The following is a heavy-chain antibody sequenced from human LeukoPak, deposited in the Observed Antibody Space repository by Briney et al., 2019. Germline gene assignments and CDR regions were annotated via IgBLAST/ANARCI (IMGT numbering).Heavy chain of an antibody. V-gene: IGHV3-53*01. Sequence: GGSLRLSCAASGFTVSNNYMSWVRQAPGKGLEWVSIIYSGGSTYYADSVKGRFTISRDISKNTLYLQMNSLRAEDTAVYYCARDSYYGSSERGDYWGQGTLVTVSS. CDR3: ARDSYYGSSERGDY. CDR2: IYSGGST. J-gene: IGHJ4*02. CDR1: GFTVSNNY. D-gene: IGHD3-10*01.